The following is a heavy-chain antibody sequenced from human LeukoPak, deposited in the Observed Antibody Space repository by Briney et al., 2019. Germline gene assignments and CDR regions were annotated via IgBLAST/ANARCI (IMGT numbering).Heavy chain of an antibody. D-gene: IGHD6-19*01. Sequence: SVKVSCKAAGATFSSYAISWVRQAPGQGLEWMGRIIPIFGIANYAQKSQGRVTITADKSTSTAYMELSSLRSEDTAVYYCARAAVAGTAHPGFDHLGYWGQGTLVTVSS. CDR2: IIPIFGIA. J-gene: IGHJ4*02. V-gene: IGHV1-69*04. CDR1: GATFSSYA. CDR3: ARAAVAGTAHPGFDHLGY.